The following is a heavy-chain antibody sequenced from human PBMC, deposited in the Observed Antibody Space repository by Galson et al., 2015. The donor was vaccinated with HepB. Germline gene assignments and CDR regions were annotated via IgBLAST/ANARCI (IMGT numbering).Heavy chain of an antibody. Sequence: SLRLSCAASGFTVSSNYMSWVRQAPGKGLEWVPVIYSGGSTYYADSVKGRFTISRHNSKNTLYLQMNSLRAEDTAVYYCARVSSFWSGSGSYTFDIWGQGTMVTVSS. D-gene: IGHD3-10*01. CDR2: IYSGGST. J-gene: IGHJ3*02. CDR1: GFTVSSNY. CDR3: ARVSSFWSGSGSYTFDI. V-gene: IGHV3-53*04.